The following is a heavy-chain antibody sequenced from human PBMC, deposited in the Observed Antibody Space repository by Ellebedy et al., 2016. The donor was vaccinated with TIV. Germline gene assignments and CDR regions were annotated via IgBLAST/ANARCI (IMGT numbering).Heavy chain of an antibody. D-gene: IGHD2-15*01. Sequence: MPSETLSLTCTVSGGSISSYYWSWIRQPPGKGLEWIGYIYYSGSTYYNPSLKSRVTISVDTSKNQFSLKLSSVTAADTAVYYCARGRCDGGSCYSDYYFDYWGQGTLVTVSS. CDR3: ARGRCDGGSCYSDYYFDY. CDR2: IYYSGST. V-gene: IGHV4-59*08. CDR1: GGSISSYY. J-gene: IGHJ4*02.